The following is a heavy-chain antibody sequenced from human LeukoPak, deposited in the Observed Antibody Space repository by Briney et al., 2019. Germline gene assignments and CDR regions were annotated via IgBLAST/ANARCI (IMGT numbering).Heavy chain of an antibody. CDR2: IYYSGST. Sequence: SETLSLTCTVSRGSISSSSYYWGWIRQPPGKGVEWIGNIYYSGSTYYNPSLKSRVTISVDTSKNQCSLKLSSVTAADTAVYYCARAPTWAAGPPYYFDYWGQGTLVTVSS. J-gene: IGHJ4*02. CDR3: ARAPTWAAGPPYYFDY. V-gene: IGHV4-39*07. D-gene: IGHD6-13*01. CDR1: RGSISSSSYY.